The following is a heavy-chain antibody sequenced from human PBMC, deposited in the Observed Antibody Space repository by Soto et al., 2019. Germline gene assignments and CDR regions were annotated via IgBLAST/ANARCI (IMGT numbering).Heavy chain of an antibody. CDR2: ISYDGSNK. CDR1: GFTFSSYG. V-gene: IGHV3-30*18. D-gene: IGHD6-19*01. Sequence: PGGSLRLSCAASGFTFSSYGMHWVRQAPGKGLEWVAVISYDGSNKYYADSVNGRFTISRDNSKNTLYLQMNSLRAEDTAVYYCAKDRVAGFDYWGQGTLVTVSS. CDR3: AKDRVAGFDY. J-gene: IGHJ4*02.